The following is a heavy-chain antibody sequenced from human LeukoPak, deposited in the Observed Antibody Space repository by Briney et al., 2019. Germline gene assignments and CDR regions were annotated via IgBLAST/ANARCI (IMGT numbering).Heavy chain of an antibody. CDR3: ARTDSSSWYAAIPS. Sequence: PGGSLRLSCAASGFTFSSYSMNWVRQAPGKGLEWVSSISSSSSYIYYADSVKGRFTISRDNAKNSLYLQMNSLRAEGTAVYYCARTDSSSWYAAIPSWGQGTLVTVSS. V-gene: IGHV3-21*01. CDR1: GFTFSSYS. J-gene: IGHJ5*02. D-gene: IGHD6-13*01. CDR2: ISSSSSYI.